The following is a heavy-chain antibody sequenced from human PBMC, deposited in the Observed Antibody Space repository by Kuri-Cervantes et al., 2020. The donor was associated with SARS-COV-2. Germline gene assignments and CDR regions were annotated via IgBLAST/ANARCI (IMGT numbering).Heavy chain of an antibody. CDR2: IYTSGST. Sequence: LRLSCTVSGGSISSGSYYWSRIRQPAGKGLEWIGRIYTSGSTNYNPSLKSRVTMSVDTSKNQFSLKLSSVTAADTAVYYCARDYGLDPWGQGTLVTVSS. CDR1: GGSISSGSYY. D-gene: IGHD3-16*01. CDR3: ARDYGLDP. J-gene: IGHJ5*02. V-gene: IGHV4-61*02.